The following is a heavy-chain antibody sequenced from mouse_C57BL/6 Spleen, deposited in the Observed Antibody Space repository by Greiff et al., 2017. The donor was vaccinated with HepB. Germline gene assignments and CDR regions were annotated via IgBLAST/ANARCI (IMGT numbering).Heavy chain of an antibody. D-gene: IGHD2-4*01. Sequence: VQLQQPGAELVKPGASVKMSCKASGYTFTSYWLTWVKQRPGQCLEWIGDIYPGSGSTNYNEKFKSKATLTVDTSSSTAYMQLSSLTSEDSAVYYCARGIYYDYDDWYFDVWGTGTTVTVSS. J-gene: IGHJ1*03. CDR1: GYTFTSYW. V-gene: IGHV1-55*01. CDR2: IYPGSGST. CDR3: ARGIYYDYDDWYFDV.